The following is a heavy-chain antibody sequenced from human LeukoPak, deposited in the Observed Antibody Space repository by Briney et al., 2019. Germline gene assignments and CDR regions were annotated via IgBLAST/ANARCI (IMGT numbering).Heavy chain of an antibody. CDR1: GFTVSSNY. D-gene: IGHD3-22*01. V-gene: IGHV3-66*02. Sequence: QAGGSLRLSCAASGFTVSSNYMSWVRQAPGKGLEWVSLIYSGGSTHYADSVRGRFTISRDNSKNTLYLQMNSLRAEDTAVYYCARVGYYDSSGARDYYFDYWGQGTLVTVSS. J-gene: IGHJ4*02. CDR2: IYSGGST. CDR3: ARVGYYDSSGARDYYFDY.